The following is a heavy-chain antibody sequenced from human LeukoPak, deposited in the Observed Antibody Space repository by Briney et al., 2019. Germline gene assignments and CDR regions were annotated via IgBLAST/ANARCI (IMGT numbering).Heavy chain of an antibody. CDR2: ITTDGGTT. D-gene: IGHD2-21*01. V-gene: IGHV3-74*01. J-gene: IGHJ4*02. CDR1: GFTFSGHW. CDR3: AKSHITRYPLQYYFDL. Sequence: PGGSLRLSCAASGFTFSGHWMHWVRQAPGKGLVWVSRITTDGGTTYYADSVKGRFTISRDNAKDTLYLHMDSLRAEDTAVYYCAKSHITRYPLQYYFDLWGQGAQVIVSS.